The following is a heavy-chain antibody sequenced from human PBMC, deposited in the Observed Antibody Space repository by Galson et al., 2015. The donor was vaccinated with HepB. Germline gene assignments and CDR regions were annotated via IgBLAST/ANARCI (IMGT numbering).Heavy chain of an antibody. V-gene: IGHV3-48*01. J-gene: IGHJ4*02. CDR3: ARADFRLLWFGESLCFDY. CDR2: ISSSSGTI. Sequence: SLRLSCAASGFTFSSYSMNWVRQAPGKGLEWVSYISSSSGTIYYADSVKGRFTISRDNAKNSLYLQMNSLRAEDTAVYYCARADFRLLWFGESLCFDYWGQGTLVTVSS. D-gene: IGHD3-10*01. CDR1: GFTFSSYS.